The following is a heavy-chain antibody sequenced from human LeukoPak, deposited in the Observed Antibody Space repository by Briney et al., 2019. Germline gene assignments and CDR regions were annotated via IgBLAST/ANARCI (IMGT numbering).Heavy chain of an antibody. CDR3: ARGIAAADDFDY. CDR1: GYSFSNNY. D-gene: IGHD6-13*01. CDR2: INPNSGDT. Sequence: GASVKVSCKASGYSFSNNYMHWVRQAPGQGLEWMGWINPNSGDTNYAQKLQGRVTMTTDTSTSTAYMELRSLRSDDTAVYYCARGIAAADDFDYWGQGTLVTVSS. V-gene: IGHV1-18*04. J-gene: IGHJ4*02.